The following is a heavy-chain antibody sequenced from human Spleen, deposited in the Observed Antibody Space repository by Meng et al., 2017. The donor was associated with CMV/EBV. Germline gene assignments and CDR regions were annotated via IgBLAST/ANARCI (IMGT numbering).Heavy chain of an antibody. CDR1: GYRFSSYW. V-gene: IGHV5-51*01. J-gene: IGHJ4*02. CDR2: IYLDDSDT. CDR3: ARLDYSGSQYYFDY. Sequence: GSGYRFSSYWIGWVRQMPGKGLEGMGIIYLDDSDTRYSQSVQGQVTISADKSISTAYLQWSSLKASDTAMYYCARLDYSGSQYYFDYWGQGTLVTVSS. D-gene: IGHD5-12*01.